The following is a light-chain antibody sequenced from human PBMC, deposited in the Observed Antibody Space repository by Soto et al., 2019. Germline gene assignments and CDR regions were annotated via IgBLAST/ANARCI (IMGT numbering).Light chain of an antibody. CDR2: DAS. J-gene: IGKJ1*01. CDR3: QHCDTYWA. V-gene: IGKV1-5*01. Sequence: DIQMTQSPSPLSASLGDRVTITCRASRTIERWLAWYQQKPGKAPRLLIYDASTLETGVPSRFSGGGSGTEFPLTISSLQPDDNATYYCQHCDTYWAFGQGTKVEVE. CDR1: RTIERW.